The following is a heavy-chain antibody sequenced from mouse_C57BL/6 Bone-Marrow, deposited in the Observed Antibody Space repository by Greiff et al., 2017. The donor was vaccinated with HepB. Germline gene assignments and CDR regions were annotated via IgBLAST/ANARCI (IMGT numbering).Heavy chain of an antibody. CDR1: GYAFSSSW. Sequence: QVQLQQSGPELVKPGASVKISCKASGYAFSSSWMNWVKQRPGKGLEWIGRIYPGDGDTNYNGKFKGKATLTADKSSSTAYMQLSSLTSEDSAVYFCARGPYYSPLFAYWGQGTLVTVSA. D-gene: IGHD2-12*01. J-gene: IGHJ3*01. CDR2: IYPGDGDT. V-gene: IGHV1-82*01. CDR3: ARGPYYSPLFAY.